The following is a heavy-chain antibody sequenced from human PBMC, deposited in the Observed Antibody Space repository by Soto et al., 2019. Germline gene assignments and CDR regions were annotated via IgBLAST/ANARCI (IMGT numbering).Heavy chain of an antibody. J-gene: IGHJ4*02. CDR2: IIPILGIA. CDR1: GGTFSSYT. D-gene: IGHD5-12*01. V-gene: IGHV1-69*02. CDR3: ARGPDSGSSDY. Sequence: SVKVSCKASGGTFSSYTISWVRQAPGQGLEWMGRIIPILGIANYAQKFQGRVTITADKSTSTAYMELSGLRSEDTAVYYCARGPDSGSSDYWGQGTLVTVSS.